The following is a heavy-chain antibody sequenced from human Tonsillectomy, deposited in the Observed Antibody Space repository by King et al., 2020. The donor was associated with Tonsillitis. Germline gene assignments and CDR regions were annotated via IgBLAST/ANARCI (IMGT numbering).Heavy chain of an antibody. Sequence: VQLVEFGGGLVQPGGSLRLSCAASGFTFSSYAMSWVRQAPGKGLEWVSAMSGSGGSTYYADSLKGRFTISRDNSKNTLYLQMNSLGAEDTAVYYCAKDRDSGSYFDYWGQGTLVTVSS. D-gene: IGHD1-26*01. CDR3: AKDRDSGSYFDY. CDR1: GFTFSSYA. CDR2: MSGSGGST. V-gene: IGHV3-23*04. J-gene: IGHJ4*02.